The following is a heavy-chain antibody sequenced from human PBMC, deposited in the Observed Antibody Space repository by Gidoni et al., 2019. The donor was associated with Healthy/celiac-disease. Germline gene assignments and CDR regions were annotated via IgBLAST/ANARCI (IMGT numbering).Heavy chain of an antibody. J-gene: IGHJ6*02. Sequence: QVQLVQSGAEVKKPGSSVKVSCKASGGTFSSYAISWVRQAPGQGLEWMGGTIPIFGTANYAQKFQGRVTITADESTSTAYMELSSLRSEDTAVYYCARDRGLMVVTAYYYYYYGMDVWGQGTTVTVSS. CDR3: ARDRGLMVVTAYYYYYYGMDV. D-gene: IGHD2-21*02. CDR2: TIPIFGTA. V-gene: IGHV1-69*01. CDR1: GGTFSSYA.